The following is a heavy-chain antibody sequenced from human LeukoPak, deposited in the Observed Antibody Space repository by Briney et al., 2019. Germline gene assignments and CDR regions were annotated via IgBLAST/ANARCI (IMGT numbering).Heavy chain of an antibody. D-gene: IGHD3-9*01. CDR2: IYYSGST. J-gene: IGHJ4*02. V-gene: IGHV4-39*01. CDR3: TRLRRYFDWLSSGYLDY. Sequence: PSETLSLTCTVSGGSISSSSYYWGWIRQPPGKGLEWIGSIYYSGSTYYNPSLKSRVTISVDTSKNQFPRKLSSVTAANTAREYSTRLRRYFDWLSSGYLDYWGQGTLVTVSS. CDR1: GGSISSSSYY.